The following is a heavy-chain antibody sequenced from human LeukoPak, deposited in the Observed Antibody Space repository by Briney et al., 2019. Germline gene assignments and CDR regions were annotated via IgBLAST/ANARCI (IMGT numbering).Heavy chain of an antibody. CDR2: IIPVFGTA. V-gene: IGHV1-69*06. J-gene: IGHJ6*03. CDR1: GGTFSTYV. D-gene: IGHD2-15*01. CDR3: AINQAGYCGGGSCYRHEFYYMDV. Sequence: ASVKVSCKASGGTFSTYVISWVRQAPGQGLEWMGGIIPVFGTANYAEKFQDRVTVTADKSTSTAYMELSSLRSEDTAMYYCAINQAGYCGGGSCYRHEFYYMDVWGKGTSVTVSS.